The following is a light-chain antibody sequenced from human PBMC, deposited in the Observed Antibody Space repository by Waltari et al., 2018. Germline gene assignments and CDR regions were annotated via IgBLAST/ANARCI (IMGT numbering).Light chain of an antibody. J-gene: IGLJ2*01. V-gene: IGLV2-23*01. Sequence: QCALTQPASVSGSPGQSRTISCPGSSSDVGGYDLVSWYQHHPGKAPNLMIYEASKRPSGVSNRFSCSKSGNTASLTISGLQAEDEADYYCSSYAGNCNLVVFGGGTKLTVL. CDR1: SSDVGGYDL. CDR2: EAS. CDR3: SSYAGNCNLVV.